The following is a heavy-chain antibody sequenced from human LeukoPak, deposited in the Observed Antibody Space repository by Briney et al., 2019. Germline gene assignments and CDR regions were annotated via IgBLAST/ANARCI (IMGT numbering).Heavy chain of an antibody. CDR2: INPNSGDT. J-gene: IGHJ5*02. CDR1: GYTFTGYH. D-gene: IGHD6-13*01. V-gene: IGHV1-2*06. Sequence: GASVKVSCKASGYTFTGYHMHWVRQAPGQGLEWMGRINPNSGDTNYAQKLQGRVTMTTDTSTSTAYMELRSLRSDDTAVYYCARGVSAAGRRGWFDPWGQGTLVTVSS. CDR3: ARGVSAAGRRGWFDP.